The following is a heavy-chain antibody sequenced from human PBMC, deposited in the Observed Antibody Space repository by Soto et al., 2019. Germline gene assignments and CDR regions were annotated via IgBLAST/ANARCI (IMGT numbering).Heavy chain of an antibody. CDR1: GFTFSSYG. V-gene: IGHV3-30*18. CDR2: ISYDGSNK. CDR3: AKDKASSSWYGVDY. J-gene: IGHJ4*02. D-gene: IGHD6-13*01. Sequence: QVQLVESGGGVVQPGRSLRLSCAASGFTFSSYGMHWVRQAPGKGLEWVAVISYDGSNKYYADSVKGRFTISRDNSKNTLYLQMNSLRAEDTAVYYCAKDKASSSWYGVDYWGQGTLVTVSS.